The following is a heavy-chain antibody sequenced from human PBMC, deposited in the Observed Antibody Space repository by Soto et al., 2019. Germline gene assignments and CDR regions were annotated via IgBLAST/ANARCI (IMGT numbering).Heavy chain of an antibody. CDR3: ARLADYDILTGYLRNPGNWFDP. J-gene: IGHJ5*02. D-gene: IGHD3-9*01. CDR1: GGSISSYY. V-gene: IGHV4-59*08. Sequence: PSETLSLTCTVSGGSISSYYWSWIRQPPGKGLEWIGYIYYSGSTNYNPSLKSRVTISVDTSKNQFSLKLSSVTAADTAVYYCARLADYDILTGYLRNPGNWFDPWGQGTLVTVSS. CDR2: IYYSGST.